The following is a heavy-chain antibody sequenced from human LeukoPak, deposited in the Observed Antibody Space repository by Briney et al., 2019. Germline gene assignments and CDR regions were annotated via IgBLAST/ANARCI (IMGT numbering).Heavy chain of an antibody. CDR2: INHSGST. CDR1: GGSFSGYY. D-gene: IGHD2-2*01. J-gene: IGHJ5*02. Sequence: SETLSLTCAVYGGSFSGYYWSWIRQPPGKGLEWSGEINHSGSTNYNPSLKSRVTISVDTSKNQFSLKLSSVTAADTAVYYCARGPDRVVPAAIRSPGFDPWGQGTLVTVSS. CDR3: ARGPDRVVPAAIRSPGFDP. V-gene: IGHV4-34*01.